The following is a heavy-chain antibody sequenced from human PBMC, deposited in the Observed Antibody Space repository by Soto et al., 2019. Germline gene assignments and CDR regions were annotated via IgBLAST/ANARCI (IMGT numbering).Heavy chain of an antibody. J-gene: IGHJ5*02. CDR2: VSASNGKT. Sequence: QIQLVQSGSEVRMPGASVKVSCKASGYIFTTYSITWVRQAPGQGLEWLGWVSASNGKTNYALKFEDRVTMTTDTSTTTAYMELRSLRSDDTAVYYCAREAFGVQASWFDPWGQGTLVTVSS. D-gene: IGHD3-10*01. CDR3: AREAFGVQASWFDP. V-gene: IGHV1-18*01. CDR1: GYIFTTYS.